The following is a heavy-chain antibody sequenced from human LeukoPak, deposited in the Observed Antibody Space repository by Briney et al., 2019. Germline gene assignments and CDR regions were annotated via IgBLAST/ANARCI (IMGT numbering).Heavy chain of an antibody. CDR2: FDPKEGER. D-gene: IGHD3-10*01. CDR3: TTREIVVEPAQPSMVRGVLWRSDF. Sequence: ASVKVSCKVSGDTLTELSMHWVRQAPGKGLEWMGGFDPKEGERVYAQNFQGRFTVTEDTSSGTAYMELNSLRSEDTAVYYCTTREIVVEPAQPSMVRGVLWRSDFWGHGTLVTVSS. V-gene: IGHV1-24*01. CDR1: GDTLTELS. J-gene: IGHJ4*01.